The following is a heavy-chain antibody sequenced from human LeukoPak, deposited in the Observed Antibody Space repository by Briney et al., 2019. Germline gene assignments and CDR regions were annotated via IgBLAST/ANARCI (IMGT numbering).Heavy chain of an antibody. CDR1: GFTFSSYA. J-gene: IGHJ4*02. Sequence: LSGGSLRLSCAASGFTFSSYAMSWVRQAPGKGLEWVSAISGSGGSTYYADSVKGRFTISRDNSKNTLYLQMNSLRAEDTAVYYCAKGGSRGWLIEYYYDSSGSDINLSHFDYWGQGTLVTVSS. D-gene: IGHD3-22*01. V-gene: IGHV3-23*01. CDR2: ISGSGGST. CDR3: AKGGSRGWLIEYYYDSSGSDINLSHFDY.